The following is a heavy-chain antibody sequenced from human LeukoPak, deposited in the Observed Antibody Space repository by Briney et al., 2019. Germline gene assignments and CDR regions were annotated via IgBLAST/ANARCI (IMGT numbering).Heavy chain of an antibody. D-gene: IGHD3-10*01. CDR2: IYHSGST. Sequence: SETLSLTCTVSGGSISSGGYYWSWIRQHPGKGLEWIGYIYHSGSTYSNPSLKSRVTISVDRSKNQFSLKLSSVTAADTAVYYCARVATSGGYYFDYWGQGTLVTVSS. CDR1: GGSISSGGYY. V-gene: IGHV4-30-2*01. CDR3: ARVATSGGYYFDY. J-gene: IGHJ4*02.